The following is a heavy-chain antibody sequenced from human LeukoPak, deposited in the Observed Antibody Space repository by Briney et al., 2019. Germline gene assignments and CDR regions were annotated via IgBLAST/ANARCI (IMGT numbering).Heavy chain of an antibody. CDR1: GFTFSNYG. V-gene: IGHV3-23*01. CDR2: ISGSGGRT. D-gene: IGHD3-10*01. CDR3: ARDRGWSQTYGSGTYGLDC. Sequence: GGSLRLSCAASGFTFSNYGMSWVRQAPGKGLEWVSAISGSGGRTYYADSVKGRFTISRDNSKNTLYLQMNSLRAEDTAVYYCARDRGWSQTYGSGTYGLDCWGQGTLVTVSS. J-gene: IGHJ4*02.